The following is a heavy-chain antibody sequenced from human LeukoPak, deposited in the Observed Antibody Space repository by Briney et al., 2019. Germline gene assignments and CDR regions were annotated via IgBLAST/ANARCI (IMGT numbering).Heavy chain of an antibody. CDR1: GGSISIYY. CDR2: IYDSGST. Sequence: PSETLSLTCTVSGGSISIYYWSWIRQPPGKGLEWIGYIYDSGSTNYNLSLKSRVTISVDTSKNQFSLKLSSVTAADTAVYYCASLTTAEAFDIWGQGTMVTVSS. J-gene: IGHJ3*02. CDR3: ASLTTAEAFDI. V-gene: IGHV4-59*01. D-gene: IGHD3-22*01.